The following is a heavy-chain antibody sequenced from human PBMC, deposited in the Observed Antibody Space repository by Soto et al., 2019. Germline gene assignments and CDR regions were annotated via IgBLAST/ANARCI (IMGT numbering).Heavy chain of an antibody. Sequence: SETLSLTCTVSGGSISSYYWSWIRQPPGKGPEWIGYIYYSGSTNYNPSLKSRVTISVDTSKNQFSLKLSSVTAADTAVYYCARTGGDGSLDVWGQGTTVTVSS. CDR1: GGSISSYY. D-gene: IGHD3-16*01. CDR2: IYYSGST. V-gene: IGHV4-59*01. CDR3: ARTGGDGSLDV. J-gene: IGHJ6*02.